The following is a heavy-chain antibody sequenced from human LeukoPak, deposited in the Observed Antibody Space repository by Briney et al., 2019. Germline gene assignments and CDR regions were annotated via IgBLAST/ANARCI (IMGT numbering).Heavy chain of an antibody. CDR2: ISGWGAT. D-gene: IGHD4-23*01. CDR3: ARDPGVSGGGNSGAFDI. V-gene: IGHV3-11*04. Sequence: GGSLRLSCAASGFTFSAHYMTWIRQAPGKGLEWVSYISGWGATYYADSVKGRFTISRDNAKNSLCLHMNSLTADDTAVYYCARDPGVSGGGNSGAFDIWGQGTLVAVSS. J-gene: IGHJ3*02. CDR1: GFTFSAHY.